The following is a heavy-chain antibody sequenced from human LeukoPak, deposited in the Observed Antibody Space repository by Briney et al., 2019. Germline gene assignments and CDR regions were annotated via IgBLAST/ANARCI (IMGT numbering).Heavy chain of an antibody. J-gene: IGHJ4*02. CDR1: GFAFSSYG. CDR2: ISYDRSNK. D-gene: IGHD3-3*01. V-gene: IGHV3-30*03. CDR3: DFWSGYYNSYDY. Sequence: PGRSLRLSCAASGFAFSSYGMHWVRQAPGKGLEWVAVISYDRSNKYYADSVKGRFTISSDNSKNTLYLQMNSLRAEDTAVYCYDFWSGYYNSYDYWGQGTLVTVSS.